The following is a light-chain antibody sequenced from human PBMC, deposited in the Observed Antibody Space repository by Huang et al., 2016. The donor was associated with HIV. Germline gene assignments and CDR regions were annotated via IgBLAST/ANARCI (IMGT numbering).Light chain of an antibody. J-gene: IGKJ4*01. V-gene: IGKV3-11*01. CDR1: QSFHSY. CDR3: QQRSAWPLT. Sequence: EIVLTQSPATLSLSPGERATLSCRASQSFHSYLHWYQQNPGQAPRLLIDDASNRATGIPARFSGSGSGTDFTLTISNLQSEDFAVYYCQQRSAWPLTFGGGTKVEI. CDR2: DAS.